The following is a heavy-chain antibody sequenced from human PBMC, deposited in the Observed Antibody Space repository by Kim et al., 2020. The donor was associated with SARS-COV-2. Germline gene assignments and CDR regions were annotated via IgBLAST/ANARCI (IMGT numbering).Heavy chain of an antibody. CDR3: AKDHGSSGWPTFDS. J-gene: IGHJ4*02. Sequence: GGSLRLSCSASGFIFGNYAMSWVRQAPGRGLEWVASVNNGGNAYYGDSAKGRFTISRDNVKNTLDLQMNSLRADDTALYYCAKDHGSSGWPTFDSWGQGTQVTVSS. CDR1: GFIFGNYA. D-gene: IGHD6-19*01. V-gene: IGHV3-23*01. CDR2: VNNGGNA.